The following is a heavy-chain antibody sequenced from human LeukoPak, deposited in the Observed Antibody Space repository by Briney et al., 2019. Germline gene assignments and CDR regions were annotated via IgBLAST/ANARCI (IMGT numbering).Heavy chain of an antibody. CDR2: FFPGDSNT. J-gene: IGHJ4*02. CDR1: GYSFTSYW. D-gene: IGHD1-26*01. CDR3: ARNKGGGSYSTTRAFDY. Sequence: NHGESLKISCKGSGYSFTSYWIGWVRQMPGKGLEWMGIFFPGDSNTIYSPSFQGQVTISADKSISTAYLQWSSLKASDTAMYYCARNKGGGSYSTTRAFDYWGQGTLVTVSS. V-gene: IGHV5-51*01.